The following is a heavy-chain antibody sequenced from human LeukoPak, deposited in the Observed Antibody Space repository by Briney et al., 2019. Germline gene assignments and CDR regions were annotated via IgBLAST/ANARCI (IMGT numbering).Heavy chain of an antibody. CDR1: GFTFSSYS. Sequence: PGGSLRLSCAASGFTFSSYSMNWVRQAPGKGLEWVSSISSSSSYIYYADSVKGRFTISRDNAKNSLYLQMNSLRAEDTAVYYCARTPTIFGVVIPKYFDYWGQGTLVTVSS. CDR3: ARTPTIFGVVIPKYFDY. J-gene: IGHJ4*02. V-gene: IGHV3-21*01. CDR2: ISSSSSYI. D-gene: IGHD3-3*01.